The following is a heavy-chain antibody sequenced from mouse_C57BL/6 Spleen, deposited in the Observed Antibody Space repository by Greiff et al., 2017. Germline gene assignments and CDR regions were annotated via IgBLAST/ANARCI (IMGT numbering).Heavy chain of an antibody. CDR1: GYSITSGYY. J-gene: IGHJ3*01. CDR2: ISYDGSN. CDR3: ARTLQAWFAY. V-gene: IGHV3-6*01. D-gene: IGHD1-2*01. Sequence: EVKLQESGPGLVKPSQSLSLTCSVTGYSITSGYYWNWIRQFPGNKLEWMGYISYDGSNNYNPSLKNRISITRDTSKNQFFLKLNSVTTEDTATDYCARTLQAWFAYWGQGTLVTVSA.